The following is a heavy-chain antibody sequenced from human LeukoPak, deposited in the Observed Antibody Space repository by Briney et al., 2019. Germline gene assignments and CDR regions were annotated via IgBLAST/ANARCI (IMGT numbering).Heavy chain of an antibody. V-gene: IGHV1-8*02. CDR3: ARGAPRVWYYYYYGMDV. CDR1: GYTFTSYG. CDR2: MNPNSGNT. Sequence: ASVKVSCKASGYTFTSYGISWVRQAPGQGLEWMGWMNPNSGNTGYAQKFQGRVTMTRNTSISTAYMELSSLRSEDTAVYYCARGAPRVWYYYYYGMDVWGQGTTVTVSS. J-gene: IGHJ6*02.